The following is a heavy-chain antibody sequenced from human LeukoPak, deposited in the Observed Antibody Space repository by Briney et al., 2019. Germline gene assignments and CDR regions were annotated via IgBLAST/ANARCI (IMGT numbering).Heavy chain of an antibody. D-gene: IGHD5-24*01. CDR2: MSSRSGII. CDR3: AGGVLEAQGWLQWMGTVYSMDV. Sequence: GGSLRLSCAASGFTFSSYSMNWIRQSPGKELEWISYMSSRSGIIYYGGSVKGRFTISRDNAKNSLYLQMNSLRPDDTAVYYCAGGVLEAQGWLQWMGTVYSMDVWGQGTPVTVSS. J-gene: IGHJ6*02. V-gene: IGHV3-48*04. CDR1: GFTFSSYS.